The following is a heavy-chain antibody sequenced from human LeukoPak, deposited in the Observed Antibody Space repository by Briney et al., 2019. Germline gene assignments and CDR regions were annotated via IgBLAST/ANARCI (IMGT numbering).Heavy chain of an antibody. CDR3: VSSGVVPATSVFDY. D-gene: IGHD2-15*01. J-gene: IGHJ4*02. V-gene: IGHV3-30*02. CDR1: GFNFRKYV. Sequence: GGSLRLSCAASGFNFRKYVMHWFRQAPDKGLEWVAFIRFDEVTTYYADSVKGRFTISRVNSMNTIYLHLNDLRSEDTATYYCVSSGVVPATSVFDYWGQGTLVTVSS. CDR2: IRFDEVTT.